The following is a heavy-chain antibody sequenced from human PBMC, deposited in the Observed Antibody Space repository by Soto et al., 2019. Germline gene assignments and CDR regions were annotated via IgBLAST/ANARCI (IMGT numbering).Heavy chain of an antibody. CDR2: IRSKANSYAT. J-gene: IGHJ4*02. V-gene: IGHV3-73*01. CDR3: TRVYCSGGSCYSVDYFGY. D-gene: IGHD2-15*01. CDR1: GFTFSGSA. Sequence: GGSLRLSCAASGFTFSGSAMHWVRQASGKGLEWVGRIRSKANSYATAYAASVKGRFTISRDDSKNTAYLQMNSLKTEDTAVYYCTRVYCSGGSCYSVDYFGYWGQGTLVTVSS.